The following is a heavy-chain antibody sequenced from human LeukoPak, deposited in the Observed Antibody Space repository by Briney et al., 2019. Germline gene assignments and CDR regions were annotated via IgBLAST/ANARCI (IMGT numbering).Heavy chain of an antibody. V-gene: IGHV3-7*01. CDR3: ARDGGIIRFGGQDV. D-gene: IGHD3-16*01. Sequence: GGSLRLSCAASGFTFSSYAMSWVRQAPGKGLEWVANMNRDGSEKNYVDSIKGRFTISRDNAANSLYLQMNSLGVEDTAVYYCARDGGIIRFGGQDVWGQGTTVIVS. CDR1: GFTFSSYA. J-gene: IGHJ6*02. CDR2: MNRDGSEK.